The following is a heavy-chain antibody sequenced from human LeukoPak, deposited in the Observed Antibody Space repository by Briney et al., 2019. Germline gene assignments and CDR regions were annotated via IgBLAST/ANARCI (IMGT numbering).Heavy chain of an antibody. Sequence: GGSLRLSCAASGFTFSSYGMHWVRQAPGKGLEWVAVISYDGSNKYYADSVKGRFTISRDNSKNTLYLQMNSLRAEDTAVYYCTKGLQWLRPPFDYWGQGTVVTVSS. CDR1: GFTFSSYG. J-gene: IGHJ4*02. CDR3: TKGLQWLRPPFDY. D-gene: IGHD5-12*01. V-gene: IGHV3-30*18. CDR2: ISYDGSNK.